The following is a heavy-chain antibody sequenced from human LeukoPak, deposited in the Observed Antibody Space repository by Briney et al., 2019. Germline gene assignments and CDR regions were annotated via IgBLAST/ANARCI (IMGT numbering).Heavy chain of an antibody. V-gene: IGHV3-48*01. CDR3: AKVGGVAIPGSY. CDR1: GFAFSNYA. J-gene: IGHJ4*01. CDR2: ISSSSSTI. D-gene: IGHD3-3*01. Sequence: QAGGSLRLSCTAPGFAFSNYAMNWVRQAPGKGLEWVSYISSSSSTIYYADSVKGRFTISRDNSKNTLYLQMNSPRAEDTAVYFCAKVGGVAIPGSYWGHGTLVTISS.